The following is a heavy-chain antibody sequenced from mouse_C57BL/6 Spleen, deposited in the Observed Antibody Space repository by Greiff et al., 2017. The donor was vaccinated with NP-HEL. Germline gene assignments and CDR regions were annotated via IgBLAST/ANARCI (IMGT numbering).Heavy chain of an antibody. J-gene: IGHJ1*03. D-gene: IGHD1-1*01. Sequence: VQLQESGPELVKPGASVKISCKASGYAFSSSWMNWVKQRPGKGLEWIGRIYPGDGDTNYNGKFKGKATLTADKSSSTAYMQLSSLTSEDSAVYFCARPITTVVAPYWYFDVWGTGTTVTVSS. V-gene: IGHV1-82*01. CDR1: GYAFSSSW. CDR3: ARPITTVVAPYWYFDV. CDR2: IYPGDGDT.